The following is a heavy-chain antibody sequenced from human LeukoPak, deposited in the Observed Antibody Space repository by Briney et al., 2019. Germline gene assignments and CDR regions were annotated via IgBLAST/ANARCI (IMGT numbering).Heavy chain of an antibody. D-gene: IGHD6-6*01. CDR1: GFTFSSYS. Sequence: GGSLRLSCAASGFTFSSYSMNWVRQAPGKGLEWVSSISSSSSYIYYADSVKGRFTISRDNAKNSLYLQTNSLRAEDTAVYYCARVIPYSSSSPVDYWGQGTLVTVSS. J-gene: IGHJ4*02. CDR3: ARVIPYSSSSPVDY. CDR2: ISSSSSYI. V-gene: IGHV3-21*01.